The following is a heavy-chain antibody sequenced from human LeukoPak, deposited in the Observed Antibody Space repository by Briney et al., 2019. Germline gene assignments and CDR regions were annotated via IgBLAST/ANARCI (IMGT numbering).Heavy chain of an antibody. Sequence: SETLSLTCTVSGGSISSYYWSWIRQPPGKGLEWIGYIYYSGSTNYNPSLKSRVTISVDTSKNQFSLKLSSVTAAGTAVYYCARAHDYYGSGSYYNVIDYWGQGTLVTVSS. CDR3: ARAHDYYGSGSYYNVIDY. D-gene: IGHD3-10*01. J-gene: IGHJ4*02. CDR1: GGSISSYY. CDR2: IYYSGST. V-gene: IGHV4-59*01.